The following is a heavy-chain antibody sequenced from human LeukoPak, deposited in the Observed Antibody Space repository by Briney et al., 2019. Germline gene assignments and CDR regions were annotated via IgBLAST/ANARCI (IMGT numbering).Heavy chain of an antibody. J-gene: IGHJ5*02. CDR3: AGDHSGDYGFWGWFDP. CDR2: ISAYNGNT. V-gene: IGHV1-18*01. D-gene: IGHD4-17*01. CDR1: GYTFTSYG. Sequence: ASVKVSCKASGYTFTSYGISWVRQAPGQGLEWMGWISAYNGNTNYAQKLQGRVTMTTDTSTSTAYMELRSLRSDDTAVYYCAGDHSGDYGFWGWFDPWGQGTLVTVSS.